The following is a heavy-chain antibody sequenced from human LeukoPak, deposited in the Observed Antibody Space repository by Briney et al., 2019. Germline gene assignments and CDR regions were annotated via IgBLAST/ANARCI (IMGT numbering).Heavy chain of an antibody. D-gene: IGHD3-16*01. J-gene: IGHJ4*02. CDR3: ARDGGGGDYGY. V-gene: IGHV3-74*01. Sequence: PGGSLRLSCAASAFTFSSYWMHWVRQAPGKGLVWVSRINSDGSSTSYADSVKGRFTISRDNAKNTLYLQMNSLRAEDTAVYYCARDGGGGDYGYWGQGTMVTVSS. CDR2: INSDGSST. CDR1: AFTFSSYW.